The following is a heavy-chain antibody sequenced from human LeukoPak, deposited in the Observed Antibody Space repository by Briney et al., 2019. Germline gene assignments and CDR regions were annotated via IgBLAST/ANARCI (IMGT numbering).Heavy chain of an antibody. Sequence: QVQLVESGGGVVQPGGSLRLSCAASGFTFSSHGMHWVRQAPGKWLEWVAFIRYDGSNKYYADSVKARFTLSRDNSKNTMYLQMNTLRAEDTAVYYCATGYSSGWYGRLDYWGQGTLVTVSS. CDR2: IRYDGSNK. CDR1: GFTFSSHG. D-gene: IGHD6-19*01. CDR3: ATGYSSGWYGRLDY. J-gene: IGHJ4*02. V-gene: IGHV3-30*02.